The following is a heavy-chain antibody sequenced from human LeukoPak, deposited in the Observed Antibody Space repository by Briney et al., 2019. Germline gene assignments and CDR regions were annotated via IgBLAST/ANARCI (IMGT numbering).Heavy chain of an antibody. CDR2: IRYDGSNK. J-gene: IGHJ4*02. V-gene: IGHV3-30*02. CDR3: AKDSEWLRFLDY. D-gene: IGHD5-12*01. CDR1: GFTFSSYG. Sequence: GGSLRLSCAASGFTFSSYGMHWVRQAPGKGLEWVAFIRYDGSNKYYADSVKGRFTISRYNSKNTLYLQMNSLRAEDTAVYYCAKDSEWLRFLDYWGQGTLVTVSS.